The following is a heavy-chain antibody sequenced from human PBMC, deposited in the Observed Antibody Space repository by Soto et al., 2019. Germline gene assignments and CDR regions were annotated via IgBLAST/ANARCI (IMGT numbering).Heavy chain of an antibody. CDR3: ARTRNGGVADSFDS. J-gene: IGHJ5*01. CDR1: GFTFSRHA. V-gene: IGHV3-30*04. D-gene: IGHD3-16*01. CDR2: ISRDGSYI. Sequence: GGSLRLSCAASGFTFSRHAIHWVRLTPGRGLEWVLAISRDGSYIYYTDSVKGRFTVSRDNSKNTVFVQMNRLIPDDTALYFCARTRNGGVADSFDSWGQGTRVTVAS.